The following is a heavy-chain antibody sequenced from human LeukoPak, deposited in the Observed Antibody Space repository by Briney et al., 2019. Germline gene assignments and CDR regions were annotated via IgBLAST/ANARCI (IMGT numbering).Heavy chain of an antibody. V-gene: IGHV1-3*01. J-gene: IGHJ5*02. CDR3: ARGSGEGINP. CDR2: INAGNGNT. D-gene: IGHD3-10*01. Sequence: ASVKVSCKASGYTFTSYAMHWVRQAPGQRLEWMGWINAGNGNTKYSQKFQGRVTITRDTSASTAYKELSSLRSEDTAVYYCARGSGEGINPWGQGTLVTVSP. CDR1: GYTFTSYA.